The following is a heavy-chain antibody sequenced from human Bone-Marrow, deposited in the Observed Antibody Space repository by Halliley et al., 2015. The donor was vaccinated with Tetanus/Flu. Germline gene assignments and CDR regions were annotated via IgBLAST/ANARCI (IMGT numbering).Heavy chain of an antibody. CDR2: VYDSGRT. J-gene: IGHJ4*02. Sequence: PGKGLEWIGYVYDSGRTNYNPSLKRRVTISGDTSKNQLSLKLSSVTAADTAIYYCARSITFDNWGQGTLVTVSS. D-gene: IGHD3-10*01. CDR3: ARSITFDN. V-gene: IGHV4-59*01.